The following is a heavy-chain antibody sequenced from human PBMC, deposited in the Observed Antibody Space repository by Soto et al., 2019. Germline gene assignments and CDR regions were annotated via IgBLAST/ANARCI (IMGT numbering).Heavy chain of an antibody. V-gene: IGHV3-30-3*01. CDR2: ISYDGSNK. Sequence: QVQLVESGGGVVQPGRSLRLSSAASGFTFSSYAMQWVRQAPGKGREWVAVISYDGSNKYYADSVKGRVTSSRDNSENALYLQMNSLRAEATAVYYCARPDYGSGSDPDSWGQGTLVNGSS. CDR3: ARPDYGSGSDPDS. J-gene: IGHJ4*02. D-gene: IGHD3-10*01. CDR1: GFTFSSYA.